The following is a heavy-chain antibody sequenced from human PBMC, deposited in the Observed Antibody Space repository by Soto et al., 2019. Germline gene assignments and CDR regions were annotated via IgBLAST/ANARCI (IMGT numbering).Heavy chain of an antibody. CDR1: GGSISSGGYY. Sequence: QVQLQESGPGLVKPSQTLSLTCTVSGGSISSGGYYWSWIRQHPGKGLEWIGYIYYSGSTYYNPSLKSRVTISVDTSKNQFSLKLSSVTAADTAVYYCARESRRDDIVVVVAPTDYYGMDVWGQGTTVTVSS. V-gene: IGHV4-31*03. D-gene: IGHD2-15*01. J-gene: IGHJ6*02. CDR3: ARESRRDDIVVVVAPTDYYGMDV. CDR2: IYYSGST.